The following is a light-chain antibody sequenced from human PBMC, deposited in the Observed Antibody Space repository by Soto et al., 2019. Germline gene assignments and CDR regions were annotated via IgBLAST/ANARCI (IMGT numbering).Light chain of an antibody. Sequence: SSELTQPPSVYVSPGQTASITCSGDKLGDKYPCWYQQKPGQSPVLVIYQDTKRPSGIPERFSGSNSGNTATLTISGTQAMDEADYYCQAWDSSTVLFGGGTKLTVL. J-gene: IGLJ2*01. CDR3: QAWDSSTVL. V-gene: IGLV3-1*01. CDR1: KLGDKY. CDR2: QDT.